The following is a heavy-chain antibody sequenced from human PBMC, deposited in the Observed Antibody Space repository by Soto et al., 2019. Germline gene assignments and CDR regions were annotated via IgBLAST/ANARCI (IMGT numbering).Heavy chain of an antibody. V-gene: IGHV3-48*03. D-gene: IGHD3-16*01. Sequence: EVQLVQSGGGLVQPGGSLTLSCAASGFTFSTYEMTWVRQAPGKGLEWLSYITSDGYTIYDADSVKGRFTISRDNAKNSLYLQMNSLRAEDTAIYYCARDYSWGPRWYFDSWGQGALVTVSS. J-gene: IGHJ4*02. CDR1: GFTFSTYE. CDR2: ITSDGYTI. CDR3: ARDYSWGPRWYFDS.